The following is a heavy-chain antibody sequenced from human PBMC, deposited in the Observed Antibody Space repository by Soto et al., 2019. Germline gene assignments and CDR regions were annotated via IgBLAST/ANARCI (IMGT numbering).Heavy chain of an antibody. J-gene: IGHJ4*02. V-gene: IGHV1-69*01. CDR1: GGTFSRYT. Sequence: QVQLVQSGAEVKKPGSSVKVSCKASGGTFSRYTITWVRQAPGHGLEWMGGITPMFGTPNYAQKFKGRVTITADESTSTAYMELSSLRSEDTAMYYCARDGTLYDSSAYYYLYWGQGTLVTVSS. D-gene: IGHD3-22*01. CDR2: ITPMFGTP. CDR3: ARDGTLYDSSAYYYLY.